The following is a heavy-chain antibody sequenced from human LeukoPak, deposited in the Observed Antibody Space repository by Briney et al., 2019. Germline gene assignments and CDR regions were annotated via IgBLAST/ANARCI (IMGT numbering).Heavy chain of an antibody. CDR3: ASVGHDYVFDY. D-gene: IGHD4-17*01. Sequence: ASVKVSCKAFGYTFTSDGISWGRQAPGQGLEWMGWISAYNGNTNYAQKLQSRVTMTTDTSTSTVYMELRSVRSDDTAVYYCASVGHDYVFDYWGQGTLVTVSS. J-gene: IGHJ4*02. CDR1: GYTFTSDG. V-gene: IGHV1-18*01. CDR2: ISAYNGNT.